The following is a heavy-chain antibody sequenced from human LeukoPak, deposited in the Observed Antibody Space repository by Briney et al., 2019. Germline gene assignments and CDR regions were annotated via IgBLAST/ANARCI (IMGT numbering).Heavy chain of an antibody. D-gene: IGHD3-10*01. CDR3: AKGSPLDLGAGQSYYYGLGV. CDR2: VSGGGDST. CDR1: GFTVSSNY. J-gene: IGHJ6*02. V-gene: IGHV3-23*01. Sequence: GGSLRLSCAASGFTVSSNYMTWVRQAPGKGLEWVSGVSGGGDSTYYADSVKGRFTIPRDNAKNTLFLQMSSLRAEDAAVYYCAKGSPLDLGAGQSYYYGLGVWGQGTTVTVSS.